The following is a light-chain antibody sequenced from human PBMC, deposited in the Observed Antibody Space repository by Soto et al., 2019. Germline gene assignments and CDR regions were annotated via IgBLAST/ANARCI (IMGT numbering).Light chain of an antibody. J-gene: IGKJ1*01. CDR2: AAS. CDR3: LQHNTYPRK. Sequence: DTQMTQSPSSLSASVGYRVTITCRASQAIRNDLGWYQQKPAKAPKRLIYAASSLQSGVPSRFSGSGSGTEFTLTISSLQPEDSATYYCLQHNTYPRKCGQGTKGDIK. CDR1: QAIRND. V-gene: IGKV1-17*01.